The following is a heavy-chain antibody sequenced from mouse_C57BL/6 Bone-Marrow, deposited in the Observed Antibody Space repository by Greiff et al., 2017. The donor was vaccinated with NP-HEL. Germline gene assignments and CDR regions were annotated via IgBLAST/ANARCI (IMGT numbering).Heavy chain of an antibody. V-gene: IGHV8-8*01. CDR1: GFSLSTFGMG. CDR3: ARIRVYYGSSYGYAMDY. D-gene: IGHD1-1*01. J-gene: IGHJ4*01. Sequence: QVTLKESGPGILQPSQTLSLTCSFSGFSLSTFGMGVGWIRQPSGKGLEWLAHIWWDDDKYYNPALKSRLTISKDTSKNQVFLKIANVDTADTATYYCARIRVYYGSSYGYAMDYWGQGTSVTVSS. CDR2: IWWDDDK.